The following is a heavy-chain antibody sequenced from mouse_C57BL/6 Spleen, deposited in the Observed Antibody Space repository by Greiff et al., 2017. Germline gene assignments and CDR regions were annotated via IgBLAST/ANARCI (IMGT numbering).Heavy chain of an antibody. Sequence: VKLQESGAELARPGSSVKMSCKASGYTFTSYTMHWVKQRPGQGLEWIGYINPSSGYTQYNQTFKDKATLTADKSSSTAYMQLSSLTSEDSAVEYCARGDAMDYWGQGTSVTVSS. J-gene: IGHJ4*01. V-gene: IGHV1-4*01. CDR2: INPSSGYT. CDR3: ARGDAMDY. CDR1: GYTFTSYT.